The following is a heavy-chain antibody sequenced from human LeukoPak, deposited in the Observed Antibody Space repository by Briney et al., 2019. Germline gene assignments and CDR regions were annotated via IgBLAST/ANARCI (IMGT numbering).Heavy chain of an antibody. CDR2: IIPILGIA. J-gene: IGHJ4*02. D-gene: IGHD6-19*01. CDR1: GGTFSSYA. V-gene: IGHV1-69*04. CDR3: ARGGRIAVAVLY. Sequence: ASVKVSCKASGGTFSSYAISWVRQAPGQGLEWMGRIIPILGIANYAQKFQGRVTITADKSTSTAYMELSSLRSEDTAVYYCARGGRIAVAVLYWGQGTLVTVSS.